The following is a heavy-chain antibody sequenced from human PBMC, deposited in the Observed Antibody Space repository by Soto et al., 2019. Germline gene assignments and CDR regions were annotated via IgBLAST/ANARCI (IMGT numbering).Heavy chain of an antibody. D-gene: IGHD5-18*01. V-gene: IGHV4-59*01. CDR3: ARDRTSYGYDY. Sequence: QVQLQESGPGLVKPSETLSLTCTVSGGSISSYSWSWIRQPPGKGLEWIGYISYTGSTNYNPSLKLRVTISIDTSRNQFSLNLSSVTAADTAMYYCARDRTSYGYDYWGQGTLVTVSS. CDR2: ISYTGST. CDR1: GGSISSYS. J-gene: IGHJ4*02.